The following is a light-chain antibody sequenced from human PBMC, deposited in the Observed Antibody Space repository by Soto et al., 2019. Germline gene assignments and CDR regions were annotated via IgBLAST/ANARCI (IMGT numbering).Light chain of an antibody. V-gene: IGKV1-33*01. CDR1: QSISNY. CDR2: DAS. CDR3: QQYDEVPLT. Sequence: DIQMTQSPSSLSASVGDRVTITCQASQSISNYLNWYQQKPGKVPKLLITDASNLETGVSSRFSGSGSGTDFTLSISSLQPEDSATYFCQQYDEVPLTFGGGTKVEIK. J-gene: IGKJ4*01.